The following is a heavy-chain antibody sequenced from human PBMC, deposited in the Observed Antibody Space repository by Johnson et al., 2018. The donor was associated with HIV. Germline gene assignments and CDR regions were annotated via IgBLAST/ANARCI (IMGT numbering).Heavy chain of an antibody. D-gene: IGHD2-21*02. J-gene: IGHJ3*02. V-gene: IGHV3-7*05. Sequence: VQLVESGGGVVQPGRSLRLSCAASGFTFSSYWMSWVRQAPGKGLEWVANIKQDGSEKYYVDSVKGRFTISRDNAKNSLYLQMNSLRAEDTAVYYCARASDSYCSADCYGDGFQISDQGTKVIVSS. CDR1: GFTFSSYW. CDR3: ARASDSYCSADCYGDGFQI. CDR2: IKQDGSEK.